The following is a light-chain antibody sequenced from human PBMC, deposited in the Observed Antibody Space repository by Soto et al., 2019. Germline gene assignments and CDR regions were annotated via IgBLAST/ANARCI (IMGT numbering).Light chain of an antibody. CDR3: CSYARSSAFEV. Sequence: QSALTQPASVSGSPGQSVTISCTWTSSDVGSYNLVSWYQQRPGKAPKLIIYEASKRPSGVSNRFSASKSGNTASLTISGLQAEDEADYYCCSYARSSAFEVFGGGTKLTVL. CDR1: SSDVGSYNL. CDR2: EAS. V-gene: IGLV2-23*02. J-gene: IGLJ3*02.